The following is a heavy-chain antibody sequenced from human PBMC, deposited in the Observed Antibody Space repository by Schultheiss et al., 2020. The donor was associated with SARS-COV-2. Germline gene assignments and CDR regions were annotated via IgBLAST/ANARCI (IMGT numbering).Heavy chain of an antibody. CDR2: IQSSGTM. CDR1: GGSFSGYY. CDR3: ARGSDAYKGGKY. D-gene: IGHD5-24*01. V-gene: IGHV4-34*01. J-gene: IGHJ4*02. Sequence: SETLSLTCAVYGGSFSGYYWTWIRQPPGKGLEWIGEIQSSGTMNYNPTLRSRVTISVEASKNQLSLSLTSVTAADTAVYYCARGSDAYKGGKYWGQGTLVTVSS.